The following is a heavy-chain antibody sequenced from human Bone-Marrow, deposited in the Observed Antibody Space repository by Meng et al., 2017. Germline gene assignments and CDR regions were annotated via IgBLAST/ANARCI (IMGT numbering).Heavy chain of an antibody. CDR1: GYTFTSYG. Sequence: ASVKVSCKASGYTFTSYGISWVRQAPGQGLEWLGWISAYNGNTNYAQKLQGRVTMTTDTSTSTAYMELRSLRSDDTDVYYCERAPSRITMVFLHAFDIWGQGTMVTVSS. D-gene: IGHD3-10*01. CDR2: ISAYNGNT. J-gene: IGHJ3*02. CDR3: ERAPSRITMVFLHAFDI. V-gene: IGHV1-18*01.